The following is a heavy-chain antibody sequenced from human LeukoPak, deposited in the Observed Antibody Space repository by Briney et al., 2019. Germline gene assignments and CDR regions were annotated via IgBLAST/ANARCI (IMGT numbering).Heavy chain of an antibody. Sequence: PGGSLRLSCAASGFTFSVAAMTWVRQAPWRGLEWVSLIGASGESTYYADSVKGRFTISRDNSKNTLSLQMNSLRVEDTAMYFCAKDIQLSTWGLGTMVTVSS. D-gene: IGHD5-24*01. V-gene: IGHV3-23*01. J-gene: IGHJ3*01. CDR3: AKDIQLST. CDR2: IGASGEST. CDR1: GFTFSVAA.